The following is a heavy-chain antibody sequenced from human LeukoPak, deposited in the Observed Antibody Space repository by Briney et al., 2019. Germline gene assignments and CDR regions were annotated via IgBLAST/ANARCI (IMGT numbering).Heavy chain of an antibody. J-gene: IGHJ3*02. CDR3: ARPRPIVVVPAAIDAFDI. V-gene: IGHV5-51*01. D-gene: IGHD2-2*01. Sequence: PGESLKISCKGSGYSFTSYWIGLVRQMPGKGLERMGIIYPGDSDTRYSPSFQGQVTISADKSISTAYLQWSSLKASDTAMYYCARPRPIVVVPAAIDAFDIWGHGTMVTVSS. CDR2: IYPGDSDT. CDR1: GYSFTSYW.